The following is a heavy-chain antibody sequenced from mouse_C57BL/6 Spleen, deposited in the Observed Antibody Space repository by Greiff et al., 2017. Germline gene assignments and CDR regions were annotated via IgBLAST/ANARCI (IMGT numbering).Heavy chain of an antibody. J-gene: IGHJ4*01. CDR2: INPNNGGT. CDR1: GYTFTDYN. D-gene: IGHD1-1*01. V-gene: IGHV1-18*01. Sequence: VQLKQSGPELVKPGASVKIPCKASGYTFTDYNMDWVKQSHGKSLEWIGDINPNNGGTIYNQKFKGKATLTVDKSSSTAYMKLRSLTSEDTAVYYCARGDYYGSSSAMDYWGQGTSVTVSS. CDR3: ARGDYYGSSSAMDY.